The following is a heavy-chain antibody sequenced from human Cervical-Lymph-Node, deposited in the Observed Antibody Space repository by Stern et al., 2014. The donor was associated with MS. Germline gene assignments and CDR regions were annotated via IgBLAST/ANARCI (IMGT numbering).Heavy chain of an antibody. J-gene: IGHJ6*02. CDR2: IIPIFGTA. CDR3: ASDDGIVVVPAAGPYYYYYYGMDV. Sequence: QVQLVQSGAEVKKPGSSVKVSCKASGGTFSSYAISWVRQAPGQGLEWMGGIIPIFGTANYAHKFQGRVTITADESTSTAYMELSSLRSEDTAVYYCASDDGIVVVPAAGPYYYYYYGMDVWGQGTTVTVSS. V-gene: IGHV1-69*01. D-gene: IGHD2-2*01. CDR1: GGTFSSYA.